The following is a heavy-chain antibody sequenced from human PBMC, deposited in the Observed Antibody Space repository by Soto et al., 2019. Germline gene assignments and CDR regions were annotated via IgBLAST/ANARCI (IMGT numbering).Heavy chain of an antibody. CDR2: IYSGGST. CDR3: ARGISSFTFYYYYGMDV. J-gene: IGHJ6*02. V-gene: IGHV3-66*01. D-gene: IGHD6-13*01. CDR1: GFTVSSNY. Sequence: PGGSLRLSCAASGFTVSSNYMSWVRQAPGKGLEWVSVIYSGGSTYYADSVKGRFTISRDNSKNTLYLQMNSLRAEDTAVYYCARGISSFTFYYYYGMDVWGQGTTVTVSS.